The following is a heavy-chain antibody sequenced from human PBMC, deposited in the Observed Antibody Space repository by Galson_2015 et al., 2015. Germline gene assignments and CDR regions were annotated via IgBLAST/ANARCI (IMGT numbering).Heavy chain of an antibody. V-gene: IGHV1-46*01. CDR1: GYTFTNYY. CDR2: INPSGGST. CDR3: ARGTAAAGTGYGMDV. J-gene: IGHJ6*02. Sequence: SVKVSCKASGYTFTNYYMHWVRQAPGQGLEWMGIINPSGGSTSYAQKLQGRVTMTRDTSTSTVYMELNSLRFEDTAVYYCARGTAAAGTGYGMDVWGQGTTVTVSS. D-gene: IGHD6-13*01.